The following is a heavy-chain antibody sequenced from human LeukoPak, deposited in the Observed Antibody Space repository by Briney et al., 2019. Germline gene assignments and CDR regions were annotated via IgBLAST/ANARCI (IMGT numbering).Heavy chain of an antibody. CDR1: GGSISSGSYY. CDR3: ARRCSSTNCFVWYFDS. Sequence: SQTLSLTCTVSGGSISSGSYYWSWIRQPAGKGLEWIGRISTSGSTNYNPSLKSRVTTSVDTSKNQFSLKLSSVTAADTAVYYCARRCSSTNCFVWYFDSWGRGTLVTVSS. CDR2: ISTSGST. J-gene: IGHJ2*01. D-gene: IGHD2-2*01. V-gene: IGHV4-61*02.